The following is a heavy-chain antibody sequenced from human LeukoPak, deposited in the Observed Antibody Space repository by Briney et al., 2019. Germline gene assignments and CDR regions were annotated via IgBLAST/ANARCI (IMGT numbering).Heavy chain of an antibody. J-gene: IGHJ5*02. V-gene: IGHV4-39*07. CDR3: ARGSRGYSGYAVIRVNWFDP. CDR1: GGSIRSSYYY. CDR2: INHSGST. Sequence: SETLSLTCTVSGGSIRSSYYYWGWIRQPPGKGLEWIGEINHSGSTNYNPSLKSRVTISVDTSKNQFSLKLSSVTAADTAVYYCARGSRGYSGYAVIRVNWFDPWGQGTLVTVSS. D-gene: IGHD5-12*01.